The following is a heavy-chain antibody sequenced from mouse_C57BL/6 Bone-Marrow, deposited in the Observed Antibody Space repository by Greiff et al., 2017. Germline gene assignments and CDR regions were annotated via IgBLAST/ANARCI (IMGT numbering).Heavy chain of an antibody. CDR2: IYPGSGST. CDR1: GYTFTSYW. Sequence: QVQLQQPGAELVKPGASVKMSCKASGYTFTSYWITWVKQRPGQGLEWIGDIYPGSGSTNSNEKFKGKATLTVDTSSSTAYMQLSSLTSEDSAVDYGARPNYSNCWYFDVWGTGTTVTVSA. D-gene: IGHD2-5*01. J-gene: IGHJ1*03. CDR3: ARPNYSNCWYFDV. V-gene: IGHV1-55*01.